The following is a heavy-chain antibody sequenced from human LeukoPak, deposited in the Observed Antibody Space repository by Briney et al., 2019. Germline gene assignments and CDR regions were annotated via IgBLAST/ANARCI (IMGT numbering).Heavy chain of an antibody. Sequence: GASVKVSCKASGYTFTSYDIHWVRQATGQGLEWMGWMNPNSGNTGYAQKFQGRVTMTRNTSISTAYMELSSLRSEDTAVYYCARDTTADYYYGMDVWGQGTTVTVSS. V-gene: IGHV1-8*01. CDR3: ARDTTADYYYGMDV. D-gene: IGHD1-26*01. CDR2: MNPNSGNT. CDR1: GYTFTSYD. J-gene: IGHJ6*02.